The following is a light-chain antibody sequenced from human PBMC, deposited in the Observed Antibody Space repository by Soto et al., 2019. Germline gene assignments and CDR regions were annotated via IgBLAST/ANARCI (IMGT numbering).Light chain of an antibody. V-gene: IGKV1-33*01. CDR2: EAS. CDR3: QQYDDVPLT. J-gene: IGKJ4*01. Sequence: DIQMTQSPSSLSASVGDRGTIPCRASQGIRHYLAWYQKKPGKVPKIIIYEASNLQSGVPSRFSGSGSGTDFTFTISSLQPEDIATYYGQQYDDVPLTFGGGTKVDIK. CDR1: QGIRHY.